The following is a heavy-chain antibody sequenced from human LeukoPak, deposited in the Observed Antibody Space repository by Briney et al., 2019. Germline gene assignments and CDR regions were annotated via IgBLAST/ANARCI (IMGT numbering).Heavy chain of an antibody. Sequence: GGSRRLSCAASGFTFSSYGMHWVRQAPGKGLEWVSAISGSGGSTYYADSVKGRFTISRDNSKNTLYLQMNSLRAEDTAVYYCAKSMVRGVIMSTNWFDPWGQGTLVTVSS. CDR3: AKSMVRGVIMSTNWFDP. D-gene: IGHD3-10*01. J-gene: IGHJ5*02. CDR1: GFTFSSYG. V-gene: IGHV3-23*01. CDR2: ISGSGGST.